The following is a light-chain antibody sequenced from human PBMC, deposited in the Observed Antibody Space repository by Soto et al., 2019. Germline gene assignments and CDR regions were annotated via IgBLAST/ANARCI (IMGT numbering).Light chain of an antibody. CDR1: QSVSGW. Sequence: DIQMTQSPSTLSPSVRNTVTVTCRASQSVSGWLAWYQQKPGEAPKPLIYDASALPRGVPSRFSGSGSGTKFTLTIASLQPDDFATYYCQQYETFSGTFGTGTKVDIK. CDR3: QQYETFSGT. J-gene: IGKJ1*01. CDR2: DAS. V-gene: IGKV1-5*01.